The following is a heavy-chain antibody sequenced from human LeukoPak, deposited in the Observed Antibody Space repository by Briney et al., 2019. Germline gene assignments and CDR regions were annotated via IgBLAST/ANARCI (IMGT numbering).Heavy chain of an antibody. Sequence: SVKVSCKASGGTFSSYAISWVRQAPGQGLEWMGGIIPIFGTANYAQKFQGRVTITADESTSTAYMELSSLRSEDTAVYYCARDLRGSSSWYDYWGQGTLVTVSS. D-gene: IGHD6-13*01. CDR2: IIPIFGTA. V-gene: IGHV1-69*13. J-gene: IGHJ4*02. CDR3: ARDLRGSSSWYDY. CDR1: GGTFSSYA.